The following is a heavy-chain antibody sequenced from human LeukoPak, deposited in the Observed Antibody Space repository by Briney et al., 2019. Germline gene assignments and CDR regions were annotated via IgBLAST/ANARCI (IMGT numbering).Heavy chain of an antibody. CDR2: INAHNGRT. CDR3: ARDEAWGSAVDSAYNYGARYLDY. CDR1: GYTFSCYG. J-gene: IGHJ4*02. Sequence: ASVTVSFKSSGYTFSCYGFSWVRQAPGQGVEWMGWINAHNGRTNNAQKLQGILTMTTDTSTRTAYMELRRLRSDDTAVYYCARDEAWGSAVDSAYNYGARYLDYWGEGTLVTVSP. D-gene: IGHD5-18*01. V-gene: IGHV1-18*01.